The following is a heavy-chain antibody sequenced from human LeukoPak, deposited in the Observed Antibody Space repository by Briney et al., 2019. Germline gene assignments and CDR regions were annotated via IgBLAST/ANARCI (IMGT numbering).Heavy chain of an antibody. V-gene: IGHV3-30*03. D-gene: IGHD6-13*01. CDR1: GFTFSSYS. CDR2: ISYDGSNK. Sequence: GGSLRLSCAASGFTFSSYSMNWVRKAPGKGLERVAVISYDGSNKYYADSVKGRLTISRDNSKNTLYLQMNNLRAEDTAAYYCARESRIAASPKGLLQHWGQGTLVTVSS. CDR3: ARESRIAASPKGLLQH. J-gene: IGHJ1*01.